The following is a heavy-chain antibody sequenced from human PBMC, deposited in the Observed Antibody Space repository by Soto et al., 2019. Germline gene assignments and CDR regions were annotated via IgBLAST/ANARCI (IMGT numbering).Heavy chain of an antibody. V-gene: IGHV3-74*01. CDR1: GFTFSNYW. D-gene: IGHD3-16*01. Sequence: EVQLVESGGGLVQPGGSPRLSCAASGFTFSNYWMHWVRQAPGKGPAWVSRINTDGSTTNYADSVKGRFTISRDNAKNTLYLQTNSLGAEDTAVYYCARDLGGYASHWGQGTLVTVSS. CDR3: ARDLGGYASH. J-gene: IGHJ4*02. CDR2: INTDGSTT.